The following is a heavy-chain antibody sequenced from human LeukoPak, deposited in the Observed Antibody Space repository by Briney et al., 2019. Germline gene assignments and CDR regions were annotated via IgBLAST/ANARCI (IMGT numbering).Heavy chain of an antibody. CDR3: ARDLSTYGMDV. D-gene: IGHD2/OR15-2a*01. J-gene: IGHJ6*02. CDR1: GFTFSSYA. CDR2: ISYDGSNK. Sequence: PGRSLRLSCAASGFTFSSYAMHWVRQAPGKGLEWVAVISYDGSNKYYADPVKGRFTISRDNSKNTLYLQMNSLRAEDTAVYYCARDLSTYGMDVWGQGTTVTVSS. V-gene: IGHV3-30-3*01.